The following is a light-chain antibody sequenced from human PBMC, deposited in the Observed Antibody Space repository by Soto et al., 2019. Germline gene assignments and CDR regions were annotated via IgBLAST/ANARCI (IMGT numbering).Light chain of an antibody. CDR3: NSYGKDHPRFYV. CDR2: DVS. V-gene: IGLV2-14*03. J-gene: IGLJ1*01. Sequence: QSVLTQPASVSGSPGQSIAISCTGTSSDVGGYNYVSWYQQHPGKAPKLMIYDVSNRPSGVSNRFSGSKSGNTASLTISGLQAEDEADYDWNSYGKDHPRFYVFGTGTKVPVL. CDR1: SSDVGGYNY.